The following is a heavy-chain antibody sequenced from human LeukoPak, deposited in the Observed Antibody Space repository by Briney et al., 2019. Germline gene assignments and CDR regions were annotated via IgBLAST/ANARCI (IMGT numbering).Heavy chain of an antibody. D-gene: IGHD5-12*01. V-gene: IGHV3-7*01. CDR3: ARGGYFRPYDY. Sequence: GGSLRLSCAASGFTFSNHWMSLVRQAPGKGLEWAATIKKDGGQKDYVDSVRGRFTASRDSARTSLYLQMNSLTAEDTAVYFCARGGYFRPYDYWGQGTLVTVSS. J-gene: IGHJ4*01. CDR1: GFTFSNHW. CDR2: IKKDGGQK.